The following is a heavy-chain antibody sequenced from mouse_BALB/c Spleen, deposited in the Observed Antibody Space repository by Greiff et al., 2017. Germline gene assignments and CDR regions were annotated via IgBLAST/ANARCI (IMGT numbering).Heavy chain of an antibody. CDR2: ISDGGSYT. CDR3: AREGGYYYGSSYGV. J-gene: IGHJ1*01. CDR1: GFTFSDYY. Sequence: EVNVVESGGGLVKPGGSLKLSCAASGFTFSDYYMYWVRQTPEKRLEWVATISDGGSYTYYPDSVKGRFTISRDNAKNNLYLQMSSLKSEDTAMYYCAREGGYYYGSSYGVWGAGTTVTVSS. D-gene: IGHD1-1*01. V-gene: IGHV5-4*02.